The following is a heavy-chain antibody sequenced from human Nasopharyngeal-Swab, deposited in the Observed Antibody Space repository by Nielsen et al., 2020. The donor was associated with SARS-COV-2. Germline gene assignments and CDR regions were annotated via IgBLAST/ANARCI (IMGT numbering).Heavy chain of an antibody. J-gene: IGHJ6*02. CDR3: ASQGGGDYYDSRRYYNYVMDV. CDR2: INPSGGST. D-gene: IGHD3-22*01. Sequence: ASVKVSCKASGYTFTSYYMHWVRQAPGQGLEWMGIINPSGGSTSYAQKLQGRVTITADKSTSTAYMELSSLRSEDTAVYYCASQGGGDYYDSRRYYNYVMDVWGQGTTVTVSS. V-gene: IGHV1-46*04. CDR1: GYTFTSYY.